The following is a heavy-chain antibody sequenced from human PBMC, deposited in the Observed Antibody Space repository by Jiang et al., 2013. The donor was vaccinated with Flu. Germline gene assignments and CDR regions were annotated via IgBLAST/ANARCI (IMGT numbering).Heavy chain of an antibody. J-gene: IGHJ4*02. CDR2: SGST. CDR1: GDSISSDF. CDR3: ARVITYSYGFGYFDS. D-gene: IGHD5-18*01. Sequence: GSGLVKPSETLSLTCTVSGDSISSDFWTWIRQPPGKGLEWIGHSGSTNYNPSLKSRVTISVDTSKNQLSLKLSSVTAADTAVYYCARVITYSYGFGYFDSWGQGTLVTV. V-gene: IGHV4-59*01.